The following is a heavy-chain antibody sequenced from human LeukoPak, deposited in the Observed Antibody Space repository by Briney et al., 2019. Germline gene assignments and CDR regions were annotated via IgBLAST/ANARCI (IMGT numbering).Heavy chain of an antibody. V-gene: IGHV3-21*01. Sequence: PGGSLRLSCAASGFIFSSYSMNWVRQAPGKGLEWVSSISSSSIYISFADSVKGRFTISRDNAKNSLYLQMNSLRAEDTAVYYCARRSGYDSPDFWGQGTQVTVSS. CDR2: ISSSSIYI. CDR3: ARRSGYDSPDF. CDR1: GFIFSSYS. J-gene: IGHJ4*02. D-gene: IGHD5-12*01.